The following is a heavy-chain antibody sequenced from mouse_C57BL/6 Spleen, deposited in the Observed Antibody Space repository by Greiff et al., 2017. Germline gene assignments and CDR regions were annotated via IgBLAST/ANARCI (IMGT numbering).Heavy chain of an antibody. CDR1: GYTFTSYW. CDR3: ARERASGYYAMDY. J-gene: IGHJ4*01. Sequence: VQLQQPGAELVRPGSSVKLSCKASGYTFTSYWMHWVKQRPIQGLEWIGNIDPSDSETHYNQKFKDKATLTVDKSSSTAYMQLSSLTSEDSAVYYCARERASGYYAMDYWGQGTSVTVSS. V-gene: IGHV1-52*01. CDR2: IDPSDSET. D-gene: IGHD3-3*01.